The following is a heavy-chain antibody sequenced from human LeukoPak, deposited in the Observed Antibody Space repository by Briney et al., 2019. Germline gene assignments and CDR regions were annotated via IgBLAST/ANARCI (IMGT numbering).Heavy chain of an antibody. CDR1: GFTFSNSA. Sequence: PGGSLRLSCAASGFTFSNSAMNWVRQAPGKGLEWVGRIKPAKTHGATADYGAPVKGKFTIARDDSTDRLFLQMNSLETEDTAVYFCAREGSLYGYHSFDSWSQGTLVTVST. D-gene: IGHD5-18*01. J-gene: IGHJ4*02. V-gene: IGHV3-15*01. CDR2: IKPAKTHGATA. CDR3: AREGSLYGYHSFDS.